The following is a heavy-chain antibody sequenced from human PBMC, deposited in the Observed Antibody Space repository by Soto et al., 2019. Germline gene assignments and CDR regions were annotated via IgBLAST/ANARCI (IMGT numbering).Heavy chain of an antibody. J-gene: IGHJ5*02. CDR3: ARGYCTATICDPWFDP. CDR1: VYSFSSYW. V-gene: IGHV5-51*01. Sequence: EESLTISCQGSVYSFSSYWISWFRQMPVKVLEWMGIIYPGDSDTRYSPSFQGQVTISVDKSITTAYLQWSSLKASDTAMYYCARGYCTATICDPWFDPWGQGTLVTVSS. CDR2: IYPGDSDT. D-gene: IGHD2-8*02.